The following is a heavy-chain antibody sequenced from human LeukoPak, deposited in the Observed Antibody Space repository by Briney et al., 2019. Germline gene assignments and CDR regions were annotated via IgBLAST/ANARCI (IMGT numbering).Heavy chain of an antibody. CDR2: ISSSSSTI. CDR3: ARVSSPGEHTYYYGMDV. V-gene: IGHV3-48*01. J-gene: IGHJ6*02. D-gene: IGHD2-21*01. Sequence: PGGSLRLSCAASGFIFSSYSMNWVRQAPGKGLEWVSYISSSSSTIYYADSVKGRFTISRDNAKNSLYLQMNSLRAEDTAVYYCARVSSPGEHTYYYGMDVWGQGTTVTVSS. CDR1: GFIFSSYS.